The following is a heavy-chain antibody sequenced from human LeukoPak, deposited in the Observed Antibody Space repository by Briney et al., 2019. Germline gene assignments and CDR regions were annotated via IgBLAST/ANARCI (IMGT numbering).Heavy chain of an antibody. CDR1: GFTFGIYA. Sequence: GGSLRLSCAASGFTFGIYAMHWVRQAPGKGLEYVSAISSNGGSTLYANSVKGRFTISRDNSKNTLYLQMGSLRAEEMAVYYCARVDLLGYDYWGQGTLVTVSS. D-gene: IGHD1-26*01. CDR2: ISSNGGST. CDR3: ARVDLLGYDY. V-gene: IGHV3-64*01. J-gene: IGHJ4*02.